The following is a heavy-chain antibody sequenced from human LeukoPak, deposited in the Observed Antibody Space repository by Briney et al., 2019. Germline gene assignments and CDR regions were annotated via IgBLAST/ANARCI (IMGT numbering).Heavy chain of an antibody. D-gene: IGHD6-6*01. V-gene: IGHV3-7*01. CDR3: ARVLSIAARPYYYYMDV. Sequence: PGGSLRLSCAASGFTFSSYWMSWVRQAPGKGLEWVANIKQDGSEKYYVDSVKGRFTISRDNAKNSLYLQMNSLRAADTAVYYCARVLSIAARPYYYYMDVWGKGTTVTVSS. CDR1: GFTFSSYW. CDR2: IKQDGSEK. J-gene: IGHJ6*03.